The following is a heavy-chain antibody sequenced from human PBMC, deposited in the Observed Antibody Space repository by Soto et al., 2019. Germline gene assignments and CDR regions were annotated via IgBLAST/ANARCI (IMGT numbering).Heavy chain of an antibody. Sequence: PGGSLRLSCSASGFTFTSYAMSWVRQAPGKGLEWVSGISGSGGDTKSADSVKGRFTISRDNFKNMLYLQMNSLRAEDTAVYYCAKPRNPTIVVESAFDYWGQGTLVTVSS. V-gene: IGHV3-23*01. CDR1: GFTFTSYA. D-gene: IGHD2-15*01. J-gene: IGHJ4*02. CDR3: AKPRNPTIVVESAFDY. CDR2: ISGSGGDT.